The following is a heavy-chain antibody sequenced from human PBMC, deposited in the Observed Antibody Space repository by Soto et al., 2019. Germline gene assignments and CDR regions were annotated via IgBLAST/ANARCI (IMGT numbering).Heavy chain of an antibody. CDR1: GFTFSSYA. CDR2: ISGSGGST. CDR3: AREKDYYDSSGYYYVCFDY. J-gene: IGHJ4*02. V-gene: IGHV3-23*01. Sequence: GGSLRLSCAASGFTFSSYAMSWVRQAPGKGLEWVSAISGSGGSTYYADSVKGRFTISRDNSKNTLYLQMNSLRAEDTVVYYCAREKDYYDSSGYYYVCFDYWGQGTLVTVSS. D-gene: IGHD3-22*01.